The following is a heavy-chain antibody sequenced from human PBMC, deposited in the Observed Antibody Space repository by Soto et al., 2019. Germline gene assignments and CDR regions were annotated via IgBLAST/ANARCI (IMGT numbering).Heavy chain of an antibody. CDR2: ISYDGSNK. J-gene: IGHJ4*02. D-gene: IGHD2-2*01. V-gene: IGHV3-30*18. Sequence: QPGGSLRLSCAASGFTFSSYGMHWVRQAPGKGLEWVAVISYDGSNKYYADSVKGRFTISRDNSKNTLYLQMNSLRAEDTAVYYCAKERLVRRSTSCLFDYWGQGTLVTVSS. CDR1: GFTFSSYG. CDR3: AKERLVRRSTSCLFDY.